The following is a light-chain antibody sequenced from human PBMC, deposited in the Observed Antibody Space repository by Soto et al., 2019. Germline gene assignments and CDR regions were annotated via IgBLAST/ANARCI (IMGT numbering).Light chain of an antibody. J-gene: IGLJ1*01. CDR2: DVS. Sequence: QSALTQPASVSGSPGQSITISCTGTSSDVGGYNYVSWYQQHPGKAPKLMIYDVSNRPSGVSNRFSGSKSGNTASLTISGLRVEDEAEYYCSSYTSSSTLIYVFGTGTKLTVL. CDR1: SSDVGGYNY. CDR3: SSYTSSSTLIYV. V-gene: IGLV2-14*01.